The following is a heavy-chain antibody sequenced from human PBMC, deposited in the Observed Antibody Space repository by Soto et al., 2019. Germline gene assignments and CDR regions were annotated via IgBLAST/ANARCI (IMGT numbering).Heavy chain of an antibody. Sequence: PGGSLRLSCAASGFTFSSYGMHWVRQAPGKGLEWVAVIWYDGSNKYYADSVKGRFTISRDNSKNTLYLQMNSLRAEDTAVYYCARSRDWNYAAFDYWGQGTLVIVSS. CDR2: IWYDGSNK. D-gene: IGHD1-7*01. J-gene: IGHJ4*02. CDR3: ARSRDWNYAAFDY. V-gene: IGHV3-33*01. CDR1: GFTFSSYG.